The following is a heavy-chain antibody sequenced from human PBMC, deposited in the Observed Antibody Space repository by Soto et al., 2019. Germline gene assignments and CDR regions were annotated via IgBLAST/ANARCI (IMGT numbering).Heavy chain of an antibody. J-gene: IGHJ5*02. Sequence: QVQLVQSGAEVKKPGASVKVSCKASGYTFTSYAMHWVRQAPGQRLEWMGWINAGNGNTKYSQKFQGRVTITRDTSASTAYMAVSSLRSEDTAVYYGAREEWNYNYWFDPWGQGTLVTVSS. CDR2: INAGNGNT. CDR1: GYTFTSYA. CDR3: AREEWNYNYWFDP. D-gene: IGHD1-7*01. V-gene: IGHV1-3*01.